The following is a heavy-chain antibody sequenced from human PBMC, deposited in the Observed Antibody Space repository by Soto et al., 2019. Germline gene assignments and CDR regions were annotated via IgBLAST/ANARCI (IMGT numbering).Heavy chain of an antibody. CDR1: GYSFTTYW. J-gene: IGHJ4*02. CDR3: ARARLATEAGY. Sequence: PGGPLKISCTGSGYSFTTYWISWVRQMPGKGLEWMGRIDPSDSYTEYSPSFQGHVTISADKSISTGYLQWSSLKASDNDMYYCARARLATEAGYWGQGTLVPVSS. CDR2: IDPSDSYT. D-gene: IGHD6-13*01. V-gene: IGHV5-10-1*01.